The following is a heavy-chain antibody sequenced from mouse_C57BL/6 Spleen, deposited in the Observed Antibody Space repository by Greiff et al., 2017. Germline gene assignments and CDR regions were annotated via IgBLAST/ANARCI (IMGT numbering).Heavy chain of an antibody. CDR3: ARDYYGSSSRGFAY. V-gene: IGHV5-4*01. D-gene: IGHD1-1*01. CDR2: ISDGGSYT. J-gene: IGHJ3*01. CDR1: GFTFSSYA. Sequence: EVKLVESGGGLVKPGGSLKLSCAASGFTFSSYAMSWVRQTPEKRLEWVATISDGGSYTYYPDNVKGRFTISRDNAKNNLYLQMSHLNSEDTAMYYCARDYYGSSSRGFAYWGQGTLVTVSA.